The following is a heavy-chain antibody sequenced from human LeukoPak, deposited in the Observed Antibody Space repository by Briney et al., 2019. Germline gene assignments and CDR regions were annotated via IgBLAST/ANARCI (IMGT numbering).Heavy chain of an antibody. Sequence: SETLSLTCAVSGGSISTSNWWRWVRQPPGKGLEWIGEISHSGSTNYNPSLQSRVTISMDKSKNQFSLKLRSVTAADTAVYYCARVFSGGSYSDYWGQGTLVTVSS. CDR2: ISHSGST. CDR3: ARVFSGGSYSDY. CDR1: GGSISTSNW. D-gene: IGHD2-15*01. J-gene: IGHJ4*02. V-gene: IGHV4-4*02.